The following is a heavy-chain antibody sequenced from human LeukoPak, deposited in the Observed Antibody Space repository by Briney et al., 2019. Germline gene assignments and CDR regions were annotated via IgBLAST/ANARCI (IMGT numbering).Heavy chain of an antibody. CDR3: ALDGSRGFDY. CDR1: GGSISSYY. Sequence: SETLSLTCTVSGGSISSYYWSWIRQPPGKGLEWIGYIYYSGSTNYNPSLKSRVTISVDTPKNQFSLKLSSVTAADTAVYYCALDGSRGFDYWGQGTLVTVSS. CDR2: IYYSGST. J-gene: IGHJ4*02. D-gene: IGHD2-15*01. V-gene: IGHV4-59*08.